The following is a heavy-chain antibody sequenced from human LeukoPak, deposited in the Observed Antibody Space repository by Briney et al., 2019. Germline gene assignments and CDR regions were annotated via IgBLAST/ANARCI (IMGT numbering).Heavy chain of an antibody. J-gene: IGHJ4*02. CDR1: GFTVITND. D-gene: IGHD1-14*01. CDR3: ARGVEPLAANTLAY. Sequence: GGSLRLSCAASGFTVITNDMSWVRQAPGKGLEWVSVLYSDGNTKYADSVQGRFTISRDNSKNTLYLEMNSLSPDDTAVYYCARGVEPLAANTLAYWGQGTLVTVSS. CDR2: LYSDGNT. V-gene: IGHV3-53*01.